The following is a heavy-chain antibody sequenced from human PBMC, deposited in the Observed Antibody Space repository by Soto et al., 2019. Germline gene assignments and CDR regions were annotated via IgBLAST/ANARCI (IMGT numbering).Heavy chain of an antibody. CDR1: GFTFSSYG. CDR3: ARVGPATHYYMDV. J-gene: IGHJ6*03. Sequence: GGSLRLSCAASGFTFSSYGMHWVRQAPGKGLEWVAVIWYDGTNKYYADSVKGRSTISRDSSNNTLYLQMNSLRAEDTAVYYCARVGPATHYYMDVWGKGTTVTVSS. CDR2: IWYDGTNK. D-gene: IGHD2-15*01. V-gene: IGHV3-33*01.